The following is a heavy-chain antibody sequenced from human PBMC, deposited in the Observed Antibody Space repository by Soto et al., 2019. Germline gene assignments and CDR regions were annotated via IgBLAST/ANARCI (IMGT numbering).Heavy chain of an antibody. D-gene: IGHD4-17*01. CDR3: ARATVTTWYFDL. CDR1: GYTFTSYA. J-gene: IGHJ2*01. CDR2: INAGKGNT. V-gene: IGHV1-3*01. Sequence: QVQLVQSGAEVKKPGASVKVSCKASGYTFTSYAMHWVRQAPGQRLEWMGWINAGKGNTKYSQKFQGRVTITRDTSASTAYIELSSLRSEDTAVYYCARATVTTWYFDLWGRGTLVTVSS.